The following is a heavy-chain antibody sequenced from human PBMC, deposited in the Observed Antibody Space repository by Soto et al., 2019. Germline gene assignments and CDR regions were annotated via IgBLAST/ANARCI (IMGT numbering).Heavy chain of an antibody. J-gene: IGHJ5*02. CDR1: GGSISSGGYY. V-gene: IGHV4-31*03. CDR3: ARSRYCSSTSCLSWFDP. Sequence: PSETLSLTCTVSGGSISSGGYYWSWIRQHPGKGLEWIGYIYYSGSTYYNPSLKSRFTISVDTSKNQFSLKLSSVTAADTAVYYCARSRYCSSTSCLSWFDPWGQGTLVTVSS. CDR2: IYYSGST. D-gene: IGHD2-2*01.